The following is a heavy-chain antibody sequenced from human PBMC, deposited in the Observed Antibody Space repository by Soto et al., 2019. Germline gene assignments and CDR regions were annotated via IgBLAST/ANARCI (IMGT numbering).Heavy chain of an antibody. V-gene: IGHV1-69*01. CDR2: IIPIFGTA. CDR1: GGTFSSYA. CDR3: ARGGAAAPLHYYYGMDV. Sequence: QVQLVQSGAEVKKPGSSVKVSCKASGGTFSSYAISWVRQAPGQGLEWMGGIIPIFGTANYAQKFQGRVTSTADESTSTAYMELSSLRSEDTAVYYCARGGAAAPLHYYYGMDVWGQGTTVTVSS. D-gene: IGHD6-13*01. J-gene: IGHJ6*02.